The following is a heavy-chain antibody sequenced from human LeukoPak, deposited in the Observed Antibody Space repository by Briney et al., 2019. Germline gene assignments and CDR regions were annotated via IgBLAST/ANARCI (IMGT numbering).Heavy chain of an antibody. CDR3: ARVYGESTGHRDY. CDR2: FNAYRNNT. Sequence: ASVKVSCKASGYTFTSYDFPWVRQAPGQGLEWMAWFNAYRNNTKYAQKFQGRVTTTRDTSTSTAYMELRRLRSDDTAVYYCARVYGESTGHRDYWGQGILVTVSS. D-gene: IGHD4/OR15-4a*01. CDR1: GYTFTSYD. V-gene: IGHV1-18*01. J-gene: IGHJ4*02.